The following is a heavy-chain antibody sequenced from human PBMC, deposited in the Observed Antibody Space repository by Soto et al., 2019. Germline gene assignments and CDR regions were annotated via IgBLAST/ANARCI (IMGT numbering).Heavy chain of an antibody. CDR2: VHPNSVVT. J-gene: IGHJ4*02. D-gene: IGHD5-18*01. CDR3: ARDAIYNSCGTYFDY. Sequence: ASVKVSCKASGYTFTGYYVHWVRQAPAQGLEAMGWVHPNSVVTNDAQIFQCWDSMTRHTSITTAYMELSWLTSDNPAVYYCARDAIYNSCGTYFDYLGQGTLVTVSS. CDR1: GYTFTGYY. V-gene: IGHV1-2*04.